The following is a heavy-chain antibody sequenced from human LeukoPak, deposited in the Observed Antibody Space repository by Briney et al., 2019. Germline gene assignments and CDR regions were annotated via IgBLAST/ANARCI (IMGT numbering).Heavy chain of an antibody. CDR3: ARVDYDFWSGYLNWFDP. CDR1: GFTFSSYS. D-gene: IGHD3-3*01. Sequence: GGSLRLSCAASGFTFSSYSMNCVRQAPGKGLEWVSSISSSSSYIYYADSVKGRFTISRDNAKNSLYLQMNSLRAEDTAVYYCARVDYDFWSGYLNWFDPWGQGTLVTVSS. CDR2: ISSSSSYI. V-gene: IGHV3-21*01. J-gene: IGHJ5*02.